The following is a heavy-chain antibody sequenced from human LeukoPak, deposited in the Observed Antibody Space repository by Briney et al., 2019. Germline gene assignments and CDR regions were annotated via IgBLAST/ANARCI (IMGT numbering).Heavy chain of an antibody. Sequence: PGGSLRLSCAASGFTFSTYWMHWVRQVPGKGLVWVSRMNSDGSSTGYADSVKGRFTISRDNAKNSLYLQMNSLRAEDTAVYYCARDGIGPWLVRYPDYWGQGTLVTVSS. CDR1: GFTFSTYW. CDR3: ARDGIGPWLVRYPDY. V-gene: IGHV3-74*01. D-gene: IGHD6-19*01. CDR2: MNSDGSST. J-gene: IGHJ4*02.